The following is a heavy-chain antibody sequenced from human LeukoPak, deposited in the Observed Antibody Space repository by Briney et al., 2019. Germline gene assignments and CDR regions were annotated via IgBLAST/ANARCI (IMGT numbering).Heavy chain of an antibody. CDR3: ARSRPFQLYYFDY. CDR2: INPSGGST. V-gene: IGHV1-46*01. Sequence: ASVKVSCKASGYTFTCYYMHWVRQAPGQGLEWMGIINPSGGSTSYAQKFQGRVTMTRDMSTSTVYMELSSLRSEDTAVYYCARSRPFQLYYFDYWGQGTLVTVSS. CDR1: GYTFTCYY. J-gene: IGHJ4*02.